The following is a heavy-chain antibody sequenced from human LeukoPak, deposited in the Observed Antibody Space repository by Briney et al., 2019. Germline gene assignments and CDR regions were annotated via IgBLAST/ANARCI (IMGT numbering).Heavy chain of an antibody. V-gene: IGHV1-8*01. D-gene: IGHD3-9*01. J-gene: IGHJ5*02. CDR2: MNPNSGKK. CDR1: GYTVTSYE. Sequence: GASLKVSCKASGYTVTSYEINCGPQAGGQGLEWMGWMNPNSGKKGYAQKFQGRVIMTRDTSMSTAYMELSSLRPEDTAVYYCARGSYSDILTGNHHPRPFAAWGQGTLVTVSS. CDR3: ARGSYSDILTGNHHPRPFAA.